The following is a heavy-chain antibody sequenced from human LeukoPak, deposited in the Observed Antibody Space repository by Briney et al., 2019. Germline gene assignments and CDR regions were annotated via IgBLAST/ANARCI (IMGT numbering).Heavy chain of an antibody. CDR2: ISYDGSNK. J-gene: IGHJ6*03. CDR3: ARALQYYYYYYMDV. CDR1: GFTFSSYA. Sequence: GGSLRLSCAASGFTFSSYAMHWVRQAPGKGLEWVAVISYDGSNKYYADSVKGRFTISRDNSKNTLYLQMNSLRAEDTAVYYCARALQYYYYYYMDVWGKGTTVTVSS. D-gene: IGHD4-11*01. V-gene: IGHV3-30-3*01.